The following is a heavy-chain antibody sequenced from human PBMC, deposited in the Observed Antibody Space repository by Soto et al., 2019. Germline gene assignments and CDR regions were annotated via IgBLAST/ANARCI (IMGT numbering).Heavy chain of an antibody. V-gene: IGHV4-34*01. CDR2: INHSGST. J-gene: IGHJ3*01. CDR1: GGSFSGYY. Sequence: QVQLQQWGAGLLKPSETLSLTCGVYGGSFSGYYWNWIRQSPGKGLEWIGDINHSGSTNYNPSLTSRGTMSVAASKNQCSLRVNSVTAADAAVYYWASPGVSCGDDCYARGRGDAGGEGTMVIVSS. D-gene: IGHD2-21*01. CDR3: ASPGVSCGDDCYARGRGDA.